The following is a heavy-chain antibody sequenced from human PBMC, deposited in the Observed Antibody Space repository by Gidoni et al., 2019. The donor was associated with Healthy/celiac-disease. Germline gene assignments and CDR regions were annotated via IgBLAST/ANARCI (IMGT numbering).Heavy chain of an antibody. CDR2: IYYSGST. CDR3: ARGPTYDILTGYLYWFDP. Sequence: QVHLQESGPGLVMPSETLSLPCTFPGGSISSSYWSWIRQPPGKGLEWIGYIYYSGSTNYNPSLKSRVTISVDTSKNQFSLKLSSVTAADTAVYYCARGPTYDILTGYLYWFDPWGQGTLVTVSS. CDR1: GGSISSSY. J-gene: IGHJ5*02. V-gene: IGHV4-59*01. D-gene: IGHD3-9*01.